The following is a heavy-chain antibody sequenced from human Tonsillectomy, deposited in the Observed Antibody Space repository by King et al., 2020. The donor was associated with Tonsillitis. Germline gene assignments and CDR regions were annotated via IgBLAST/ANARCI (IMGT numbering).Heavy chain of an antibody. CDR1: GFTFSSYA. Sequence: VQLVEAGGGLVQPGGSLRLSCAASGFTFSSYAMSWVRQAPGKGLDWVSAISGSGGSTYYADAVKGRLTTSIDNSKNTLSLQRNSLRAEDTAVYYCAKDRNFDWQVGWGWGQGTLVTVSS. V-gene: IGHV3-23*04. CDR2: ISGSGGST. CDR3: AKDRNFDWQVGWG. D-gene: IGHD3-9*01. J-gene: IGHJ4*02.